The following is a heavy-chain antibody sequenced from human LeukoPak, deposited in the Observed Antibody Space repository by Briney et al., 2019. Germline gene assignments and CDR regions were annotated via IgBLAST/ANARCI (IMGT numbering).Heavy chain of an antibody. CDR2: INHSGST. V-gene: IGHV4-34*01. Sequence: SETLSLTCAVYGGSFSGYYWSWIRQPPGKGLEWIGEINHSGSTNYNPSLKSRVTISVDTSKNQFSLKLSSVTAADTAVYYCARGLRGGTNPDYWGQGTLVTVSS. D-gene: IGHD1-26*01. J-gene: IGHJ4*02. CDR1: GGSFSGYY. CDR3: ARGLRGGTNPDY.